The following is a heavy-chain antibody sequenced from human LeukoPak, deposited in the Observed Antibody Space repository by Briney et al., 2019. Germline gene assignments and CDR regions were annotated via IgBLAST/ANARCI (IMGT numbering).Heavy chain of an antibody. CDR3: AKDQTERDYYDSSGYYSHDAFDI. D-gene: IGHD3-22*01. CDR2: ISYDGSNK. V-gene: IGHV3-30*18. Sequence: GGSLRHSSAASGFTLSSYGTHWVRQAPGKGLEWVAIISYDGSNKYYVDSVKGRFTISRDNSKNTLYLQMNSLRAEDTAVYYCAKDQTERDYYDSSGYYSHDAFDIWGHGTMVTVSS. CDR1: GFTLSSYG. J-gene: IGHJ3*02.